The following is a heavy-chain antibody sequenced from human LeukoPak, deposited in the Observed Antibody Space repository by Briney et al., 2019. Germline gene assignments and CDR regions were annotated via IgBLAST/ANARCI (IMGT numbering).Heavy chain of an antibody. CDR3: ASYCSSTSCHGFQH. Sequence: PSETRSLTCTVSGGSISSYYWSWIRQPPGKGLGWIGYIYYSGSTNYNPSLKSRVTISVDTSKNQFSLKLSSVTAADTAVYYCASYCSSTSCHGFQHWGQGTLVTVSS. J-gene: IGHJ1*01. D-gene: IGHD2-2*01. CDR1: GGSISSYY. CDR2: IYYSGST. V-gene: IGHV4-59*01.